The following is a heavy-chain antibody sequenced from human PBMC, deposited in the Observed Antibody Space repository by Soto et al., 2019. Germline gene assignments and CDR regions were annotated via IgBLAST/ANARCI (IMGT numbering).Heavy chain of an antibody. CDR3: ATLERGGGSYYLDY. V-gene: IGHV1-69*13. CDR1: GGTFSSYA. D-gene: IGHD1-26*01. Sequence: SVKVSCKASGGTFSSYAISWVRQAPGQGLEWMGGIIPIFGTANYAQKFQGRVTITADESTSTAYMELSSLRSEDTAVYYCATLERGGGSYYLDYWGQGTLVTVYS. J-gene: IGHJ4*02. CDR2: IIPIFGTA.